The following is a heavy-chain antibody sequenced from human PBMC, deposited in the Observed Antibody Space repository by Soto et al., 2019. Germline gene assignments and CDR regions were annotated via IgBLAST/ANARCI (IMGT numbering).Heavy chain of an antibody. J-gene: IGHJ3*02. CDR2: ISSSGSTI. Sequence: GSLRLSCAASGFTFSDYYMSWIRQAPGKGLEWVSYISSSGSTIYYADSVKGRFTISRDNAKNSLYLQMNSLRAEDTAVYYCARNLGLRYFDWWPSDAFDIWGQGTTVTVSS. D-gene: IGHD3-9*01. CDR1: GFTFSDYY. CDR3: ARNLGLRYFDWWPSDAFDI. V-gene: IGHV3-11*01.